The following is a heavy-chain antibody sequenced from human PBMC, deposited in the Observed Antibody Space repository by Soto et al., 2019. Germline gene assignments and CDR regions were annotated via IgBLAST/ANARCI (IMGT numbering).Heavy chain of an antibody. CDR1: GFSFTTYV. Sequence: EVQLLESGGGLVQPGGSLRVSCAASGFSFTTYVMSWVRQAPGKGLEWVSAITGSGGDSYHADSVKGRFTISRDNTKNTLYLQMNSLRAEDTAVYHCAKGSGSSRPYYFDYWGQGTPVTVSS. CDR3: AKGSGSSRPYYFDY. V-gene: IGHV3-23*01. J-gene: IGHJ4*02. D-gene: IGHD2-2*01. CDR2: ITGSGGDS.